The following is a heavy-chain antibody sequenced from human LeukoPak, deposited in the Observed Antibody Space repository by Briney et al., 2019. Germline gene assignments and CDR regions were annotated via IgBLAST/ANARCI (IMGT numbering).Heavy chain of an antibody. J-gene: IGHJ4*02. Sequence: ASVKVSCKASGYTFTSYYMHWVRQAPGQGLEWMGWINPNSGGTNYAQKFQGRVTMTRDTSISTAYMELSRLRSDDTAVYYCARGREINWNYVPWRGDYWGQGTLVTVSS. CDR1: GYTFTSYY. V-gene: IGHV1-2*02. CDR3: ARGREINWNYVPWRGDY. D-gene: IGHD1-7*01. CDR2: INPNSGGT.